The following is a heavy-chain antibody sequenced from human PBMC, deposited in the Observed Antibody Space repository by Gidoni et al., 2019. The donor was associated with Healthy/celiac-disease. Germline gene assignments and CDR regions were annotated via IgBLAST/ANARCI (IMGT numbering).Heavy chain of an antibody. CDR2: INWNGGRT. CDR3: ARVRYYYDSSGYYHLRAFDI. D-gene: IGHD3-22*01. Sequence: EVQLVESGGGVVRPGGSLRLSCAASGFTFADYGMSWVRQAPGKGLEWVSGINWNGGRTGYADSVKGRFTISRDNAKNSLYLQMNSLRAEDTALYHCARVRYYYDSSGYYHLRAFDIWGQGTMVTVSS. J-gene: IGHJ3*02. V-gene: IGHV3-20*01. CDR1: GFTFADYG.